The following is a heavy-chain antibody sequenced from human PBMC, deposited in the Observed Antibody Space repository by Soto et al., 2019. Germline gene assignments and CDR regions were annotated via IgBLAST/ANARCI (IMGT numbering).Heavy chain of an antibody. CDR1: SDSISGYY. V-gene: IGHV4-59*01. CDR2: IYNAGST. CDR3: ARSSGWPPRYAIDI. D-gene: IGHD6-19*01. J-gene: IGHJ3*02. Sequence: QVQLQESGPGLVKSSETLFLTCTVSSDSISGYYWNWIRQPPGKGLEWIGYIYNAGSTNYNPSLRSRVTISRDTSQRQFSLRVNSVTAADTAVYYCARSSGWPPRYAIDIWGPGTKVIVSS.